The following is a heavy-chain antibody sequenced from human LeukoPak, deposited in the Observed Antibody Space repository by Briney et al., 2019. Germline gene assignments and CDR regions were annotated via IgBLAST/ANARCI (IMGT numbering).Heavy chain of an antibody. D-gene: IGHD2-2*01. CDR3: ARDRPAAASGFDY. CDR1: GGSIRSSYYY. Sequence: SETLSLTCTVSGGSIRSSYYYWGWIRQPPGKGLEWIGSIYDSGSTYYNPSLKSRVTISVDTSKNQFSLKLNSVTAADTAVYYCARDRPAAASGFDYWGQGTLVTVSS. V-gene: IGHV4-39*02. J-gene: IGHJ4*02. CDR2: IYDSGST.